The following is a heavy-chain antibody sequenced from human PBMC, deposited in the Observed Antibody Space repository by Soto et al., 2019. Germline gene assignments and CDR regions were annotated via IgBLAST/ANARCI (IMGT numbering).Heavy chain of an antibody. J-gene: IGHJ3*02. CDR1: GFSFDDYT. CDR2: LSWNSGFS. D-gene: IGHD3-22*01. Sequence: GGSLRLSCGGSGFSFDDYTMHWVRQAPGRGPEWVASLSWNSGFSGYADSVKGRFTISRDNAQSSVHLQMNNLRTEDTALYYCAKGRGTIVVTDAYDIWGQGTMVTVSS. V-gene: IGHV3-9*01. CDR3: AKGRGTIVVTDAYDI.